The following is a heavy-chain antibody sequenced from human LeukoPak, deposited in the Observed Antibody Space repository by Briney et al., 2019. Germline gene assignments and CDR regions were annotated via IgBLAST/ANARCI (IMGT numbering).Heavy chain of an antibody. J-gene: IGHJ4*02. Sequence: PGGSLRLSCAASGFTFSSYWMSWVRQAPGKGLEWVANIKQDGSEKYYVDSVKGRFTISRDNAKNSLYLQMNSLRAEDTAVYYCASGEQWLEEGGGYLDYWGQGTLVTVSS. CDR3: ASGEQWLEEGGGYLDY. V-gene: IGHV3-7*01. CDR2: IKQDGSEK. CDR1: GFTFSSYW. D-gene: IGHD6-19*01.